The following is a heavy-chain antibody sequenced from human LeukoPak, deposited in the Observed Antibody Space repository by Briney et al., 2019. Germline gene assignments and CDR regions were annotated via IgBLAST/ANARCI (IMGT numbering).Heavy chain of an antibody. J-gene: IGHJ3*02. CDR1: GGSTSSRSYY. CDR2: IHYSGST. CDR3: ARWDTAMVVDAFDI. V-gene: IGHV4-39*01. Sequence: SETLSLTCTVSGGSTSSRSYYWGWIRQPPGKGLEWIGTIHYSGSTYYSPSLKSRVTISVDTSKNQFSLKLSSVTAADTAVYYCARWDTAMVVDAFDIWGQGTMVTVSS. D-gene: IGHD5-18*01.